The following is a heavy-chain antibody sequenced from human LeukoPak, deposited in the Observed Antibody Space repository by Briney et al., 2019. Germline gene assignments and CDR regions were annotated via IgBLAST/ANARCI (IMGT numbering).Heavy chain of an antibody. V-gene: IGHV4-34*01. J-gene: IGHJ5*02. CDR2: INHSGST. CDR3: ARGRVLVVTPFDNWFDP. D-gene: IGHD4-23*01. CDR1: GGSFSGYY. Sequence: SETLSLTCAVYGGSFSGYYWSWIRQPPGKGLEWIGEINHSGSTNYNPSLKSRVTISVDTSKNQFSLKLSSVTAADTAVYYCARGRVLVVTPFDNWFDPWGQGTLVTVSS.